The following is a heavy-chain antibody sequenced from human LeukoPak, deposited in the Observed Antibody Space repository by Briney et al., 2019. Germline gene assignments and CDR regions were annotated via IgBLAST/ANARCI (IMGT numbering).Heavy chain of an antibody. CDR3: AKTPLMIVVVLTYYFDY. CDR2: FSDTGGGPYSSGGT. V-gene: IGHV3-23*01. CDR1: GFSFSSYA. Sequence: GGSLRLSCAASGFSFSSYAMSWVRQAPEKGLHWVSTFSDTGGGPYSSGGTYYADSVKGRFTISRDNSKNTLYLQMNSLRAEDTAVYYCAKTPLMIVVVLTYYFDYWGQGTLVTVSS. J-gene: IGHJ4*02. D-gene: IGHD3-22*01.